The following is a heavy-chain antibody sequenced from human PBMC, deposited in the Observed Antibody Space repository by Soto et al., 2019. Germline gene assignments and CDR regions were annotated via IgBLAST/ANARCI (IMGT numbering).Heavy chain of an antibody. CDR2: TYYRSKWYY. Sequence: SQTLSLTCAITGDSVSSNSAGWSWVRQSPSRGLEWLGRTYYRSKWYYEYAVSVRDRITINPDTSKNQYSLQLNSVTPEDTAMYFCARGEQYSGRIFDYWGQGTLVTVSS. J-gene: IGHJ4*01. CDR3: ARGEQYSGRIFDY. D-gene: IGHD1-26*01. V-gene: IGHV6-1*01. CDR1: GDSVSSNSAG.